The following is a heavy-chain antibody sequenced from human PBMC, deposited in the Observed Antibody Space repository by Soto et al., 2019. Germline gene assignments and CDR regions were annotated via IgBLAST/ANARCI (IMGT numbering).Heavy chain of an antibody. Sequence: QVQLVESGGGVVQPGRSLRLSCAASGFTFSSYAMHWVRQAPGKGLEWVAVISYDGSNKYYADSVKGRFTISRDNSKNTLYLQMNSLRAEDTAVYYCARKRIAARCVDPWGQETLVTVSS. CDR2: ISYDGSNK. CDR1: GFTFSSYA. J-gene: IGHJ5*02. V-gene: IGHV3-30-3*01. CDR3: ARKRIAARCVDP. D-gene: IGHD6-6*01.